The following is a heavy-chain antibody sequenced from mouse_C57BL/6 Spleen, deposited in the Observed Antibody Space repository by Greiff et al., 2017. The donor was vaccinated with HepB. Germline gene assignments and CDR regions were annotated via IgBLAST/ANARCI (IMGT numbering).Heavy chain of an antibody. Sequence: QVHVQQPGAELVKPGASVTLSCKASGYTFTSYWMHWVKQTPGQGLEWIGIIHPNTGGTNYNQKFKGKAILTVDKSSGTAYMQRSSLTSEDSAVYYCARKRDYDAPWFADWGQGTLVTVSA. CDR1: GYTFTSYW. D-gene: IGHD2-4*01. CDR2: IHPNTGGT. V-gene: IGHV1-64*01. J-gene: IGHJ3*01. CDR3: ARKRDYDAPWFAD.